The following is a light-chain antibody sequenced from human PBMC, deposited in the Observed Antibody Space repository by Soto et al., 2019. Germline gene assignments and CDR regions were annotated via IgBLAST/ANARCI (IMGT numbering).Light chain of an antibody. V-gene: IGKV1-33*01. J-gene: IGKJ2*01. Sequence: DIQMTQSPSSLAASVGDRVTITCQASQDSRNYLNWYQQKPGKAPKLLIYDASNLETGVPSRFSGSGSGTDFTFTISSLQPEDIATYYCQQYDSLPYTFGQGTKAEIK. CDR2: DAS. CDR3: QQYDSLPYT. CDR1: QDSRNY.